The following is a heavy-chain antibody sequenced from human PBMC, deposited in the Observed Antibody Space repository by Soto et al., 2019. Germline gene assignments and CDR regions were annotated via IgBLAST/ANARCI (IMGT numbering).Heavy chain of an antibody. J-gene: IGHJ3*02. CDR3: ARGGYSYGSHAFDI. CDR1: GGSFSGYY. D-gene: IGHD5-18*01. V-gene: IGHV4-34*01. Sequence: GSLRLSCAVYGGSFSGYYWSWIRQPPGKGLEWIGEINHSGSTNYNPSLKSRVTISVDTSKNQFSLKLSSVTAADTAVYYCARGGYSYGSHAFDIWGQGTMVTVSS. CDR2: INHSGST.